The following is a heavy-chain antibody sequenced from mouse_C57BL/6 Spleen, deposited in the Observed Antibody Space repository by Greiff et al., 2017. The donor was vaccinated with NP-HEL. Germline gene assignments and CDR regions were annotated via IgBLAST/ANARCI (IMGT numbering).Heavy chain of an antibody. CDR3: ASHNYYGSSYWYFDV. CDR1: GFTFSDYY. D-gene: IGHD1-1*01. J-gene: IGHJ1*03. CDR2: ISNGGGST. Sequence: EVKVVESGGGLVQPGGSLKLSCAASGFTFSDYYMYWVRQTPEKRLEWVAYISNGGGSTYYPDTVKGRFTISRDNAKNTLYLQMSRLKSEDTAMYYCASHNYYGSSYWYFDVWGTGTTVTVSS. V-gene: IGHV5-12*01.